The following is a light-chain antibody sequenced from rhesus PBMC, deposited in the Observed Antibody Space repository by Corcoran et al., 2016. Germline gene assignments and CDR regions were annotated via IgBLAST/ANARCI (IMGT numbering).Light chain of an antibody. CDR3: QQSSYLWT. CDR1: QSVGSY. Sequence: ETVLTQSPATLSLSPGERVSLSCRASQSVGSYLAWYQPNPGQAPRLHIYGAATRATGIPVRFSGRGAGTDFTLTISRLVPEDVGIYYCQQSSYLWTFGQGTKVEIK. V-gene: IGKV3-24*04. J-gene: IGKJ1*01. CDR2: GAA.